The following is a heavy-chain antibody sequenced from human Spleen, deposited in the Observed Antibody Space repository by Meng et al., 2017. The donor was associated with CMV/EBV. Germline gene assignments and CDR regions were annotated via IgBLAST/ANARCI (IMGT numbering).Heavy chain of an antibody. CDR2: IRYDGSNK. Sequence: GESLKISCAASGFIFSDHYLDWVRQTPGKGLEWVAFIRYDGSNKYYADSVKGRFTISRDNSKDTLYLQMNSLRAEDTAVYYCAKDRQAQLDGMDVWGQGTTVTVSS. J-gene: IGHJ6*02. CDR3: AKDRQAQLDGMDV. D-gene: IGHD6-6*01. V-gene: IGHV3-30*02. CDR1: GFIFSDHY.